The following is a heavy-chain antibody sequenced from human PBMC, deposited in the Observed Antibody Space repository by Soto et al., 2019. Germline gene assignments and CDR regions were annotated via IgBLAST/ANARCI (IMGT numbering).Heavy chain of an antibody. V-gene: IGHV3-23*01. CDR3: AKTSNNYYQYYDMDV. D-gene: IGHD4-4*01. Sequence: EVQLLESGGGLVQRGGSLRLSCAASGFTFSSYAMSWVRQAPGKGLEWVSAMSGSGGSTYYADSVKGRFTISRDNSKNTLYQQMNSLRAEDTAVYYCAKTSNNYYQYYDMDVWGQGTTVTVSS. CDR2: MSGSGGST. CDR1: GFTFSSYA. J-gene: IGHJ6*02.